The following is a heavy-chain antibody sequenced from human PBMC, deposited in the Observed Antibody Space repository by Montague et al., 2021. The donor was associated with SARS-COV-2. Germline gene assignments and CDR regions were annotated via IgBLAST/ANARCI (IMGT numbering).Heavy chain of an antibody. V-gene: IGHV3-30*03. J-gene: IGHJ4*02. CDR2: ISYDGSNK. D-gene: IGHD4-11*01. CDR1: GFTFSVYG. Sequence: SLRLSCAASGFTFSVYGMSWVRQAPGKGLEWVAVISYDGSNKYYADFVRGRFTISRDTSKNTLFLQMNSLRAEDTAVYYCARDPLVTTRRGYFDYWGQGTLVTVSS. CDR3: ARDPLVTTRRGYFDY.